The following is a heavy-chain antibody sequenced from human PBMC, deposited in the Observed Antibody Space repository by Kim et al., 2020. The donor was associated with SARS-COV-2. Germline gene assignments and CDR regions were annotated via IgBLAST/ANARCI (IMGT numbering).Heavy chain of an antibody. CDR3: VIDGSSWSSDFDY. D-gene: IGHD6-13*01. CDR2: INNDGSGT. J-gene: IGHJ4*02. CDR1: GFTFSSYW. Sequence: VGSLRLSCAASGFTFSSYWMHWVRQAPGKGLVWVSRINNDGSGTNYADSVKGRFTISRDNAKNTLYLQMNSLRAEDTALYFCVIDGSSWSSDFDYWGQGTLVTVSS. V-gene: IGHV3-74*01.